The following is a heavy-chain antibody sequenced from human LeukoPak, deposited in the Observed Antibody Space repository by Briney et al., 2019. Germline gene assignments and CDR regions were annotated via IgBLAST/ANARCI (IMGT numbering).Heavy chain of an antibody. J-gene: IGHJ4*02. CDR3: ARRAYYDFWSGYYNY. CDR1: GGSFSGYY. CDR2: INHSGST. V-gene: IGHV4-34*01. D-gene: IGHD3-3*01. Sequence: PSETLSLTCAVYGGSFSGYYWSWIRQPPGKGREWIGEINHSGSTNYNPSLKSRVTISVDTSKNQFSLKLSSVTAADTAVYYCARRAYYDFWSGYYNYWGQGTLVTVSS.